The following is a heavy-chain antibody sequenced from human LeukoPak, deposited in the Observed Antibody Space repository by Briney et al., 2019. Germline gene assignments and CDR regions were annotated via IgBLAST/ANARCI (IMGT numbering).Heavy chain of an antibody. J-gene: IGHJ6*03. CDR3: ASLAPSVNYYMDV. D-gene: IGHD3-16*02. CDR2: INSDGSST. V-gene: IGHV3-74*01. CDR1: GFTFSSYW. Sequence: PGGSLRLSCAASGFTFSSYWMHWVRQAPGKGLVWVSRINSDGSSTSYADPVKGRFTISRDNAKNTLYLQMNSLRAEDTAVYYCASLAPSVNYYMDVWGKGTTVTVSS.